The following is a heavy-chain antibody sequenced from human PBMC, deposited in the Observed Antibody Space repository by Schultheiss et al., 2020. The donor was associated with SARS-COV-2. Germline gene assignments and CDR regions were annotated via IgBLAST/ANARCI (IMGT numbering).Heavy chain of an antibody. D-gene: IGHD6-13*01. J-gene: IGHJ6*02. CDR1: GYTFTGYY. V-gene: IGHV1-2*02. CDR2: INPNSGGT. Sequence: ASVKVSCKASGYTFTGYYMHWVRQAPGQGLEWMGWINPNSGGTNYAQKFQGRVTMTRDTSISTAYMELSRLRSDDTAVYYCARDRILAAAVAMRGYGMDVWGQGTLVTVSS. CDR3: ARDRILAAAVAMRGYGMDV.